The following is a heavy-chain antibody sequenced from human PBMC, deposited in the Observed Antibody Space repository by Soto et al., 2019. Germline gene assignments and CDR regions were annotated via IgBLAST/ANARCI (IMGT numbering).Heavy chain of an antibody. Sequence: QVQLVESGGGVVQPGRSLRLSCAASGFTFSSYAMHWVRQAPGKGLEWVAVISYDGSNKYYADSVKGRFTISRDNAKNTLYLQTNRLRAEDTAVYYCAREQYSGSYFGFDIWGQGTMVTVSS. CDR3: AREQYSGSYFGFDI. D-gene: IGHD1-26*01. CDR1: GFTFSSYA. V-gene: IGHV3-30-3*01. J-gene: IGHJ3*02. CDR2: ISYDGSNK.